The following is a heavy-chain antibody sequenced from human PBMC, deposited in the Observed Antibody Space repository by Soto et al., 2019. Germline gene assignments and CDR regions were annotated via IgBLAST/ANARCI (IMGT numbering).Heavy chain of an antibody. J-gene: IGHJ6*02. V-gene: IGHV3-74*01. CDR1: GLTFSSYS. Sequence: QPGGSLRLSCAASGLTFSSYSMHWVRQAPGEGLVWVSRINSDGSSRSYAGSVKGRFTISRDNAKSMLSLQMNSLRAEDTAVYYCARDSYCISTSCYDRGSYVWGQGTTVTVSS. CDR2: INSDGSSR. CDR3: ARDSYCISTSCYDRGSYV. D-gene: IGHD2-2*01.